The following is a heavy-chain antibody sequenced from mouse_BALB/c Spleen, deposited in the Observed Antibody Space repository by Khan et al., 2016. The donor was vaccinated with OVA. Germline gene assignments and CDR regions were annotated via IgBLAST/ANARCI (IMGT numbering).Heavy chain of an antibody. CDR2: INPSTGYT. V-gene: IGHV1-7*01. J-gene: IGHJ2*01. Sequence: QVQLKESGAELAKPGASVKMSCKASGYTFINYWILWVKQRPGQGLEWIGYINPSTGYTEYNQNFKDKATMTADKSSSTAYMQLSSLTSEDSACYYCAKKGLRWDFDYWGQGTTLTVSS. CDR3: AKKGLRWDFDY. D-gene: IGHD1-1*01. CDR1: GYTFINYW.